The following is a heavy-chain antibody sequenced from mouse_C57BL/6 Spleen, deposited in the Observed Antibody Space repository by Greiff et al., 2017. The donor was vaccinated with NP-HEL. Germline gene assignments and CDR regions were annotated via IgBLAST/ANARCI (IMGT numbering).Heavy chain of an antibody. CDR2: IWSGGST. D-gene: IGHD2-3*01. CDR1: GFSLTSYG. Sequence: SGFSLTSYGVHWVRQSPGKGLEWLGVIWSGGSTDYNAAFISRLSISKDNSKSQVFFKMNSLQADDTAIYYCARNGDGYYRYYDVWGTGTTVTVSS. CDR3: ARNGDGYYRYYDV. J-gene: IGHJ1*03. V-gene: IGHV2-2*01.